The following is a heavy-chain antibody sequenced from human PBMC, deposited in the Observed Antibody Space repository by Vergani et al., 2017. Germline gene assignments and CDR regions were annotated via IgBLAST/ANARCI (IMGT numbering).Heavy chain of an antibody. J-gene: IGHJ4*02. CDR3: YTDYHDY. V-gene: IGHV3-15*01. CDR1: GFTFSRYG. D-gene: IGHD2-2*02. CDR2: IRSKNDGGTA. Sequence: VQLVESGGGVVQPGGSLILSCAASGFTFSRYGIHWVRQAPGKGLQWIGRIRSKNDGGTADYAAPLKGRFTISRDDSKDSAFLLVNNLKTEDTAVYFCYTDYHDYWGQGTLVTVSS.